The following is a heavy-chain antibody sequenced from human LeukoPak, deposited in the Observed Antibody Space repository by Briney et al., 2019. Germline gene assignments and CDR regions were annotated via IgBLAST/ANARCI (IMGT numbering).Heavy chain of an antibody. D-gene: IGHD1-26*01. Sequence: SETLSLTCTVSGGSISSYYWSWIRQPPGKGLEWIGYIYYSGSTNYNPSLKSRVTISVDTSKNQFSLKLSSVTAADTAVYYCARQDSLIYRGANVNWFDPWGQGTLVTVSS. CDR3: ARQDSLIYRGANVNWFDP. CDR1: GGSISSYY. J-gene: IGHJ5*02. V-gene: IGHV4-59*08. CDR2: IYYSGST.